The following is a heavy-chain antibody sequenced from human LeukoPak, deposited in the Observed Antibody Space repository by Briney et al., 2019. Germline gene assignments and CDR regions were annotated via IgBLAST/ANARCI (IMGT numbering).Heavy chain of an antibody. J-gene: IGHJ4*02. D-gene: IGHD2-2*02. V-gene: IGHV4-34*01. CDR3: ARERAAYCSSTSCYRGPFDY. Sequence: PSETLSLTCAVYGGSFSGYYWSWIRQPPGKGLEWIGEINHSGSTNYNPSLKSRVTISVDTSKNQFSLKLSSVTAADTAVYYCARERAAYCSSTSCYRGPFDYWGQGTLVTVSS. CDR1: GGSFSGYY. CDR2: INHSGST.